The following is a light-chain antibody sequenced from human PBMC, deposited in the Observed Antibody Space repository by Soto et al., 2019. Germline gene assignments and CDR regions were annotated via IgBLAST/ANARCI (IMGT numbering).Light chain of an antibody. CDR2: DGT. V-gene: IGKV1-5*01. J-gene: IGKJ2*01. Sequence: DIQMTQSPSALFASVGDTVTITCRASQTTSNWLAWYQQKPGQAPKVVIYDGTSLESGVPSRFSGSGHGTEFTLTITSLQPDDFGTYYCQQYTAYPYTFGQGTKLQIK. CDR3: QQYTAYPYT. CDR1: QTTSNW.